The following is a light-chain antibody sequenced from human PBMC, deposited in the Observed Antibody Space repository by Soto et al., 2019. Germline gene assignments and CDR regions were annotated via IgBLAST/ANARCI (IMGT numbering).Light chain of an antibody. Sequence: EVVLTQSPATLSVSPGDRATLSCRASQYIGSAVAWYHQRSGQAPRLLIFDASIRVPTTPARFSGSVSRTEFTLTISSLESEDFAVYFCQQYGDRPRTFGQGTKVDNK. J-gene: IGKJ1*01. CDR3: QQYGDRPRT. CDR1: QYIGSA. V-gene: IGKV3-15*01. CDR2: DAS.